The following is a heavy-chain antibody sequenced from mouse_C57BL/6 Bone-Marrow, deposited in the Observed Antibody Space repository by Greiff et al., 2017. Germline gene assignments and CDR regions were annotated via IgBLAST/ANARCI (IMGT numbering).Heavy chain of an antibody. V-gene: IGHV2-6*01. CDR3: ARAQLRRRDYYAMDY. CDR1: GFSLTSYG. J-gene: IGHJ4*01. Sequence: QVQLKESGPGLVAPSQSLSITCTVSGFSLTSYGVDWVRQSPGKGLEWLGVIWGVGSTNYNSALKSRLSIRKATPKSQVVLKMNSLQTDYTAMYYCARAQLRRRDYYAMDYWGQGTSVTVSS. D-gene: IGHD2-4*01. CDR2: IWGVGST.